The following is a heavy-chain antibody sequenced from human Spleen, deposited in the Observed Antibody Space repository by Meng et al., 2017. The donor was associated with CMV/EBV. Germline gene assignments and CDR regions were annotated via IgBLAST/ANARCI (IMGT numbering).Heavy chain of an antibody. CDR2: IYPGDSDT. CDR3: ARRSRPGGEHGYWYFDL. Sequence: GESLKISCKGSGYSFTNYWIGWVRQMPGKGLEWMGIIYPGDSDTRYSPSFQGQVTISADKSISTAYLQWSSLKASDTAMYYCARRSRPGGEHGYWYFDLWGRGTLVTVSS. V-gene: IGHV5-51*01. D-gene: IGHD3-16*01. J-gene: IGHJ2*01. CDR1: GYSFTNYW.